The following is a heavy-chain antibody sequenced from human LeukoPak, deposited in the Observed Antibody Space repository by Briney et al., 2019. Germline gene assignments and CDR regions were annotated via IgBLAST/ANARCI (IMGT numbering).Heavy chain of an antibody. D-gene: IGHD1-26*01. V-gene: IGHV3-66*01. CDR1: GFTVSSNY. J-gene: IGHJ4*02. CDR3: ARVKKEYGVSYFFDY. CDR2: LYSGGST. Sequence: GGSLRLSCAASGFTVSSNYMSWVRQAPGKGLEWVSGLYSGGSTYYADSVKGRFTISRDNSKNTLFLHMDSLRAEDTAVYYCARVKKEYGVSYFFDYWGQGTLDTVSS.